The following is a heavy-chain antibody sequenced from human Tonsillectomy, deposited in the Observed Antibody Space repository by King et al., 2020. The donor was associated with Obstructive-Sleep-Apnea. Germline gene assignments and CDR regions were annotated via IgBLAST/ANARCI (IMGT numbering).Heavy chain of an antibody. CDR3: ARHEQYCGGDCLFDY. V-gene: IGHV4-59*08. J-gene: IGHJ4*02. D-gene: IGHD2-21*02. CDR2: IYYSGST. Sequence: VQLQESGPGLVKPSETLSLTCTVSGGSISSYYWSWIRPPPGKGLEWIGYIYYSGSTNYNPSLKSRVTISVDTSKNQFSLKLSSVTAADTAVYYCARHEQYCGGDCLFDYWGQGTLVTVSS. CDR1: GGSISSYY.